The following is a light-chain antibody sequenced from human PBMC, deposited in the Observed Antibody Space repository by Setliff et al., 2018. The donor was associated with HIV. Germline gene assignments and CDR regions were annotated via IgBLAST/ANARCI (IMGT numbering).Light chain of an antibody. CDR1: SSDIGTYNY. J-gene: IGLJ1*01. CDR3: CSYTSNSTLYV. CDR2: DVS. Sequence: QSVLAQPASVSGSPGQSITISCIGSSSDIGTYNYVSWYQRHPGRAPKLLIYDVSRRPSGVSDRFSGSKSGNSASLTISGLQAEDEADYYCCSYTSNSTLYVFGGGTKSPS. V-gene: IGLV2-14*01.